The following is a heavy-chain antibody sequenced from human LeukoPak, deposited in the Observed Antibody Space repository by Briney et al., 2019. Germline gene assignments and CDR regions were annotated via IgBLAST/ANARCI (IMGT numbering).Heavy chain of an antibody. J-gene: IGHJ4*02. Sequence: ASVKVSCKASGGTFSSYAISWVRQAPGQGLEWTGGIIPIFGTANYAQKFQGRVTITTDESTSTAYMELSSLRSEDTAVYYCASSSREQKFDYWGQGTLVTVSS. D-gene: IGHD1-26*01. CDR3: ASSSREQKFDY. CDR1: GGTFSSYA. V-gene: IGHV1-69*05. CDR2: IIPIFGTA.